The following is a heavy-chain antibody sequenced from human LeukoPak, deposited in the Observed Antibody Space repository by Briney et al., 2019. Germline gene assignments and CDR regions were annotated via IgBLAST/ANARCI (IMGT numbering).Heavy chain of an antibody. CDR2: ISSSSSYI. CDR3: ARDGPSYCSGGSCYSYGFDI. Sequence: GGSLSLSCAASGFPFISYSMNWVRQAPGKGLEWVSSISSSSSYIYYADSVKGRFTISRDNAKNSLYLQMNSLRAEDTAVYYCARDGPSYCSGGSCYSYGFDIWGQGTMVTVSS. V-gene: IGHV3-21*01. D-gene: IGHD2-15*01. CDR1: GFPFISYS. J-gene: IGHJ3*02.